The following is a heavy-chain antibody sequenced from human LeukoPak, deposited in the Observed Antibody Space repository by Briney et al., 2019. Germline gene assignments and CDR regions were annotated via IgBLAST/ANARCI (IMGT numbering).Heavy chain of an antibody. V-gene: IGHV3-23*01. CDR1: GFTFSSYA. J-gene: IGHJ3*02. CDR2: ISGSGGNT. CDR3: AKDRKQWLVVGGAFDI. Sequence: PGGSLGLSCVASGFTFSSYAMSWVRQAPGKGLEWVSGISGSGGNTYYADSVKGRFTISRDNSNNTLYLQMNSLRAEDTAVYYCAKDRKQWLVVGGAFDIWGQGTMVTVSS. D-gene: IGHD6-19*01.